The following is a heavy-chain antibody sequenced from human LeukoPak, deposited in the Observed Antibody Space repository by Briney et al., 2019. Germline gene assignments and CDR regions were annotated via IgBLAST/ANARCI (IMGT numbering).Heavy chain of an antibody. J-gene: IGHJ3*02. CDR2: IYYSGST. CDR3: ARHGIAVAAFDI. Sequence: ETLSLTCTVSGGSISSYYWSWIRQPPGKGLEWIGYIYYSGSTNYNPSLKSRVTISVDTSKNQFSLKLSSVTAADTAVYYCARHGIAVAAFDIWGQGSMVTVSS. D-gene: IGHD6-19*01. V-gene: IGHV4-59*08. CDR1: GGSISSYY.